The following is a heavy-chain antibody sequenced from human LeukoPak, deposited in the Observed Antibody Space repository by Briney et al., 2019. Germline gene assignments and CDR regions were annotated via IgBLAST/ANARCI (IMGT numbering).Heavy chain of an antibody. J-gene: IGHJ4*02. D-gene: IGHD3-22*01. V-gene: IGHV1-58*02. CDR3: AADYYDSSGHTD. CDR2: IVVGSGNT. Sequence: SVKVSCKASGYTFTSYAMHWVRQAPGQRLEWIGWIVVGSGNTNYAQKFQERVTITRDMSTSTAYMELSSLRSEDTAVYYCAADYYDSSGHTDWGQGTLVTVSS. CDR1: GYTFTSYA.